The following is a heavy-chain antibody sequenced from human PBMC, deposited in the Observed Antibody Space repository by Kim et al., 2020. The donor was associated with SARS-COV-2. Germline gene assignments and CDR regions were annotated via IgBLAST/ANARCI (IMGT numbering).Heavy chain of an antibody. CDR3: ARVAGDSGYMGIPGFSIDY. Sequence: SETLSLTCTVSGGSVSSGSYYWSWIRQPPGKGLEWIGYIYYSGSTNYNPSLKSRVTISVDTSKNQFSLKLSSVTAADTAVYYCARVAGDSGYMGIPGFSIDYWGQGTLVTVSS. CDR1: GGSVSSGSYY. J-gene: IGHJ4*02. V-gene: IGHV4-61*01. D-gene: IGHD5-12*01. CDR2: IYYSGST.